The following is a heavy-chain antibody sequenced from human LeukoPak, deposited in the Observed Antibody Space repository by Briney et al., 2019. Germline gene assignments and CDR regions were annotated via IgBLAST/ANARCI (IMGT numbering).Heavy chain of an antibody. Sequence: PGGSLRLSCAASGFTVSSNYMSWVRQAPGKGLEWVSVIYSGGSTYYADSVKGRFTISRDNSKNTLYLQMNSLRAEDTAVYYCASERPSSSWYDYWGQGTLVTVSS. CDR3: ASERPSSSWYDY. J-gene: IGHJ4*02. V-gene: IGHV3-53*01. CDR1: GFTVSSNY. D-gene: IGHD6-13*01. CDR2: IYSGGST.